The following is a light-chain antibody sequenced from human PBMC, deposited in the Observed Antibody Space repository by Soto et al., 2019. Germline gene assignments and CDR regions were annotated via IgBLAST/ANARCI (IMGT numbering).Light chain of an antibody. V-gene: IGKV3-11*01. CDR3: QHRTNWTPALT. CDR1: QSVNNF. J-gene: IGKJ4*01. Sequence: EIVLTQSPATLSLSPGERVTLSCRASQSVNNFLAWYQQKPGQAPRLLIYDTSIRATDIPARFSGSGSGTDFTLTISSLEPEDFAVYYCQHRTNWTPALTFGGGTKVEI. CDR2: DTS.